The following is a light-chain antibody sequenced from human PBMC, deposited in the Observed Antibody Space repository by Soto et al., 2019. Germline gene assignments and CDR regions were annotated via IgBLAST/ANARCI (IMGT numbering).Light chain of an antibody. CDR3: QQRSTWPPFT. CDR2: DAS. CDR1: QSVSSN. Sequence: EIVLSQSPGTLSLSPGERATLSCRASQSVSSNLAWYQQKPGQAPRLLIYDASNRATGIPARFSGSGSGTDFTLTISSLEPEDFAVYYCQQRSTWPPFTFGPGTKVDIK. V-gene: IGKV3-11*01. J-gene: IGKJ3*01.